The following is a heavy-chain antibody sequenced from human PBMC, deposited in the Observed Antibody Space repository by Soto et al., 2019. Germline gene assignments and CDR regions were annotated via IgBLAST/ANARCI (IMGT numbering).Heavy chain of an antibody. V-gene: IGHV1-69*01. CDR2: IIPIFGTA. D-gene: IGHD3-10*01. Sequence: QVQLVQSGAEVKKPGSSVKVSCKASGGTFSSYAISWVRQAPGQGLEWMGGIIPIFGTANYAQKFQGRVTITADESTSKAYMRLSSLRSEDTAVYYCARDRGDWVRGVISRAGLRWYFDLWGRGTLLTVSS. CDR1: GGTFSSYA. CDR3: ARDRGDWVRGVISRAGLRWYFDL. J-gene: IGHJ2*01.